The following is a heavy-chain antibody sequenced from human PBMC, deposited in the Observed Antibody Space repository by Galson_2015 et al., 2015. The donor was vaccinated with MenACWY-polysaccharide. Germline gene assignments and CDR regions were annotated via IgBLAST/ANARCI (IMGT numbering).Heavy chain of an antibody. CDR3: ARDGYCSGGSCYFNYYYALDA. V-gene: IGHV1-69*04. D-gene: IGHD2-15*01. CDR1: GYTFSNSRFYA. J-gene: IGHJ6*02. CDR2: IIPSLGKP. Sequence: SVKVSCKASGYTFSNSRFYAISWVRQAPGQGLEWMGRIIPSLGKPNYAEKFQGRVAITADKSTSTAYMELSSLRSEDTAVYYCARDGYCSGGSCYFNYYYALDAWGQGTTVTVSS.